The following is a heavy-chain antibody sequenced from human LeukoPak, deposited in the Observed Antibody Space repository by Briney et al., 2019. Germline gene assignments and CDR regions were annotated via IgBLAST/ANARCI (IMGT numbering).Heavy chain of an antibody. CDR1: GFTFSSYW. V-gene: IGHV3-74*01. CDR3: ARDYDYYDSSGYPYYYGMDV. J-gene: IGHJ6*02. CDR2: INSDGSST. D-gene: IGHD3-22*01. Sequence: GGSLRLSCAASGFTFSSYWMHWVRQAPGKGLVWVSRINSDGSSTSYADSVKGRFTISRDNAKNTLYLQMNSLGAEDTAVYYCARDYDYYDSSGYPYYYGMDVWGQGTTVTVSS.